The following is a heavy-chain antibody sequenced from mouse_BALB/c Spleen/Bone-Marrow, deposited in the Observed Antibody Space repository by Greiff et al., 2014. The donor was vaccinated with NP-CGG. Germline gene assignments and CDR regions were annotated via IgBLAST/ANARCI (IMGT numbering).Heavy chain of an antibody. V-gene: IGHV1S56*01. CDR1: GYTFTSYY. D-gene: IGHD2-3*01. J-gene: IGHJ1*01. CDR2: IYPGNVNT. CDR3: ASYDGSYFDV. Sequence: SGPELVKPGVSVRISCKASGYTFTSYYIHWVKQRPGQGLEWIGWIYPGNVNTKYNEKFKGKATLTADKSSSTAYMQLSSLTSEDSAVYFCASYDGSYFDVWGAGTTVTVSS.